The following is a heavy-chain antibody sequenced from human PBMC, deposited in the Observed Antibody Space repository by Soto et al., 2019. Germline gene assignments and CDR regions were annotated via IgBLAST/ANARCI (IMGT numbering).Heavy chain of an antibody. J-gene: IGHJ4*02. CDR2: IYYSGST. CDR1: GGSISSSSYY. V-gene: IGHV4-39*01. D-gene: IGHD5-12*01. Sequence: QLQLQESGPGLVKPSETLSLTCTVSGGSISSSSYYWGWIRQPPGKGLEWIGSIYYSGSTSYNPSLKSRLTMSVDMPNNQFSLNLSSVTAADTALYYCARHGGGGYDRFLEYWGQGTLVTVSS. CDR3: ARHGGGGYDRFLEY.